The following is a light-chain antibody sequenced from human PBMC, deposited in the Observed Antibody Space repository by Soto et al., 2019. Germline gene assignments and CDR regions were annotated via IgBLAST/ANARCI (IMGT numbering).Light chain of an antibody. Sequence: VLTQPASVSGTPGQSITISCTGATSDVGNYNYVSWYQHHPGKAPKLMIYEVTNRHSGVSNRFSGSKSGNTASLTISGLEAEDEADYHCKSYKSRSNYVFGNGTKVTVL. CDR3: KSYKSRSNYV. CDR1: TSDVGNYNY. J-gene: IGLJ1*01. V-gene: IGLV2-14*01. CDR2: EVT.